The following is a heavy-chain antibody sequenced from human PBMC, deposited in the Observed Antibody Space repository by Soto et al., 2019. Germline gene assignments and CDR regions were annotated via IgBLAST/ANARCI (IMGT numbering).Heavy chain of an antibody. CDR3: AKDPTPGFAGMEV. Sequence: GGSLRLSCVASGFMXSSYGMHWVRQAPGKGLEWVAVISYDGSNKYYADSVKGRFTISRDNSKKTLYLQMNSLRAEDTAVYYCAKDPTPGFAGMEVWGQGTTVTVSS. D-gene: IGHD3-10*01. V-gene: IGHV3-30*18. CDR1: GFMXSSYG. CDR2: ISYDGSNK. J-gene: IGHJ6*02.